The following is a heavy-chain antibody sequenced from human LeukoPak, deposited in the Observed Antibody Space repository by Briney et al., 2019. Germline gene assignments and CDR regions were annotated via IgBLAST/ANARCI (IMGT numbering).Heavy chain of an antibody. CDR3: ARGLGYCSSTSCLHDAFDI. CDR1: GGSFSGYY. V-gene: IGHV4-34*01. J-gene: IGHJ3*02. CDR2: INHSGST. Sequence: PSETLSLTCAVYGGSFSGYYWSWIRQPPGKGLEWIGEINHSGSTNYNPSLKSRVTISVDTSKNQFSLKLSSVTAADTAVYYCARGLGYCSSTSCLHDAFDIWGQGTMVTVSS. D-gene: IGHD2-2*01.